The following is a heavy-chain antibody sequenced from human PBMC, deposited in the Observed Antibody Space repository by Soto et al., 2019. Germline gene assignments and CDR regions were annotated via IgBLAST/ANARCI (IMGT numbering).Heavy chain of an antibody. V-gene: IGHV1-18*01. CDR2: ISAYNGNT. J-gene: IGHJ1*01. CDR1: GYTFTSYG. Sequence: GASVKVSCKASGYTFTSYGISWVRQAPGQGLEWMGWISAYNGNTNYAQKLQGRVTMTTDTSTSTAYMELRSLRSDDTAVYYCARTRYCGGDCYESPAEYFQHWGQGTLVTVSS. CDR3: ARTRYCGGDCYESPAEYFQH. D-gene: IGHD2-21*01.